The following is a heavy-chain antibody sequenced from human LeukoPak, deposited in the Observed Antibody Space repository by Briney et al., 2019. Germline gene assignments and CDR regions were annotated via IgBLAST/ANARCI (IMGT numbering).Heavy chain of an antibody. V-gene: IGHV3-48*04. Sequence: GSLRLSCAASGFTFSSYSMNWVRQAPGKGLEWVSYISSSSSTIYYADPVKGRFTISRDNAKNSLYLQMNSLRAEDTAVYYCARDPTKKGIAVAVPGTDAFDIWGQGTMVTVSS. CDR2: ISSSSSTI. CDR3: ARDPTKKGIAVAVPGTDAFDI. D-gene: IGHD6-19*01. J-gene: IGHJ3*02. CDR1: GFTFSSYS.